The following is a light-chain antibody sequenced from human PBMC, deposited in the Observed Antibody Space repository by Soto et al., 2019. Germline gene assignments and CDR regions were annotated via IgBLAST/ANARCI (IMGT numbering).Light chain of an antibody. Sequence: QSALTQPASVSGSPGQSITISCTGTSSDVGGYNYVSWYQQHPGKAPKLMIYGVSNRPSEVSNRFSGSKSDNTASLTISGLQAEDEANYYCSSYTSGSTLVVFGGGTKLTVL. CDR2: GVS. CDR1: SSDVGGYNY. CDR3: SSYTSGSTLVV. J-gene: IGLJ2*01. V-gene: IGLV2-14*01.